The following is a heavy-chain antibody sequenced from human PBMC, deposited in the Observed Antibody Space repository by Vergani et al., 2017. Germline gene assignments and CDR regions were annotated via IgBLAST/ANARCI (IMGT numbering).Heavy chain of an antibody. V-gene: IGHV4-34*01. CDR2: ISYSGAT. D-gene: IGHD2-2*01. CDR1: GGSFSGYY. J-gene: IGHJ4*02. CDR3: ARVSCSSSSCYQPFDY. Sequence: QVQLQQWGAGLLKPSETLYLTCPVYGGSFSGYYWSWIRQTPGKGLEWIGQISYSGATNYSPSLTSRLTISIDTSKTQFSLKVNSVTAADTAMYYCARVSCSSSSCYQPFDYWGQGTLVTVSS.